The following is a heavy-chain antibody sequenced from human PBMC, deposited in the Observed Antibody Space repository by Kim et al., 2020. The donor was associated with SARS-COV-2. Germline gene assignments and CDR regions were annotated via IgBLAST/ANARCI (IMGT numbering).Heavy chain of an antibody. J-gene: IGHJ3*02. Sequence: GGSLRLSCAASGFTFSSYDMHWVRQATGKGLEWVSAIGTAGDTYYPGSVKGRFTISRENAKNSLYLQMNSLRAGDTAVYYCARGGYCSGGSCYSDAFDIWGQGTMVNVSS. D-gene: IGHD2-15*01. V-gene: IGHV3-13*01. CDR2: IGTAGDT. CDR3: ARGGYCSGGSCYSDAFDI. CDR1: GFTFSSYD.